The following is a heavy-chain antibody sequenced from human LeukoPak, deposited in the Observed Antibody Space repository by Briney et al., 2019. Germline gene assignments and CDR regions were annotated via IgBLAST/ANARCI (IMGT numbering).Heavy chain of an antibody. CDR3: AKGYCSGGSCSFDY. D-gene: IGHD2-15*01. V-gene: IGHV1-69*13. CDR2: IIPIFGTA. Sequence: ASVKVSCKASGGTFSSYAISWVRQAPGQGLEWMGGIIPIFGTANYAQKFQGRVTITADESTSTAYMELSSLRSEDTAVYYCAKGYCSGGSCSFDYWGQGTLVTVSS. J-gene: IGHJ4*02. CDR1: GGTFSSYA.